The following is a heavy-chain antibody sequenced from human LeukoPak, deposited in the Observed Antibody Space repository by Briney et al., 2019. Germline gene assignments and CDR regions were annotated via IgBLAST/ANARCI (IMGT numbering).Heavy chain of an antibody. CDR2: IKHDGSEK. J-gene: IGHJ4*02. CDR3: TRYNNDHFDY. Sequence: PGGSLRLSCAASGFTFSSYWMSWLRQAPGKGLEWVANIKHDGSEKYYVDSVKGRFTISRDNAQNTMSVQMDDLRAEDTAVYYCTRYNNDHFDYWGQGTLVTVSS. V-gene: IGHV3-7*01. CDR1: GFTFSSYW. D-gene: IGHD1-14*01.